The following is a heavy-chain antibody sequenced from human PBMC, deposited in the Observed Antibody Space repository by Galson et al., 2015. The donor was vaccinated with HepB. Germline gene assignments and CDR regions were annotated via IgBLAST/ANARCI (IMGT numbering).Heavy chain of an antibody. J-gene: IGHJ4*02. V-gene: IGHV1-58*02. CDR3: AATVEMATIPDYDY. Sequence: SVKVSCKASGFTFTSSAMQWVRQARGQRLEWIGWIVVGSGNTNYAQKSQERVTITRDMSTSTAYMEPSSLRSEDTAVYYCAATVEMATIPDYDYWGQGTLVTVSS. CDR1: GFTFTSSA. D-gene: IGHD5-24*01. CDR2: IVVGSGNT.